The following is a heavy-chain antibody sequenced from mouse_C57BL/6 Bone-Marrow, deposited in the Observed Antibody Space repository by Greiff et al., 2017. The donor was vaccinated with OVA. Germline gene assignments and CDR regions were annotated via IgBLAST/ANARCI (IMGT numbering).Heavy chain of an antibody. CDR1: GFSFNTYA. CDR2: IRSKSNNYAT. V-gene: IGHV10-1*01. D-gene: IGHD3-2*02. Sequence: EVHLVESGGGLVQPKGSLKLSCAASGFSFNTYAMNWVRQAPGKGLEWVARIRSKSNNYATYYADSVKDRFTISRDDSESMLYLQMNNLKTEDTAMYDGVRHGSSGPACCAHWGQETLGTVS. CDR3: VRHGSSGPACCAH. J-gene: IGHJ3*01.